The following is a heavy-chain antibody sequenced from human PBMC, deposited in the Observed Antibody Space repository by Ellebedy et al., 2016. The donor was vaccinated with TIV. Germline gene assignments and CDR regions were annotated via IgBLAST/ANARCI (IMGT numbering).Heavy chain of an antibody. V-gene: IGHV4-38-2*02. Sequence: MPSETLSLTCTVSGYSISSGYFCGWIRQPPGKGLEWIGSINHRGNTYYIPSLRRRVTISLDTSKNQFSLKLTSVTAADTAMYYCTREWHGGKSGPDYWGQGTLVTIS. CDR3: TREWHGGKSGPDY. CDR1: GYSISSGYF. CDR2: INHRGNT. J-gene: IGHJ4*02. D-gene: IGHD4-23*01.